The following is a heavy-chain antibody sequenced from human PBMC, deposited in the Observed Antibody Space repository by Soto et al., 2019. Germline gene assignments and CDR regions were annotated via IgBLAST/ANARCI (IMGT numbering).Heavy chain of an antibody. D-gene: IGHD5-12*01. J-gene: IGHJ4*02. V-gene: IGHV2-5*02. CDR1: GFSLTTRGVG. Sequence: QITLKESGPTLVKPTQTLTLTCTFSGFSLTTRGVGVGWIHQPPGKALEWLALIYWDDDQRYSPSLKNRLTVTKDTSKNQVVLTMTNMDPVDTGTYYCARRRIYNGYDSWGQGTLVTVSS. CDR3: ARRRIYNGYDS. CDR2: IYWDDDQ.